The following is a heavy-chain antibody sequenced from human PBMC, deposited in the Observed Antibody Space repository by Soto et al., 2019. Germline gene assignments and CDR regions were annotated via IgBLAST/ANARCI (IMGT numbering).Heavy chain of an antibody. CDR1: GFTVSTKY. J-gene: IGHJ4*02. D-gene: IGHD3-16*01. V-gene: IGHV3-66*01. CDR2: IYSGGST. Sequence: EVQLVESGGGLVQPGGSLRLSCAASGFTVSTKYMSWVRQAPGKGLEWVSVIYSGGSTFYADSVRGRFTISRDNSKNTVILQINSRRAEDTAVYYCAREPWAADYWGQGTLVTVSS. CDR3: AREPWAADY.